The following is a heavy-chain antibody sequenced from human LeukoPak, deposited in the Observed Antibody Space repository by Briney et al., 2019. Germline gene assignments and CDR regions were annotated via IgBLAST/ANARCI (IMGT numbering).Heavy chain of an antibody. CDR1: GFTLSSYT. V-gene: IGHV3-23*01. CDR3: ARDPALRYFDWSFDY. Sequence: GGSLRLSCAASGFTLSSYTMSWVRQAPGKGLEWVSGISGSGGSTDYADSVKGRFTISRDNSKNTLYLQMNSLRAEDTAVYYCARDPALRYFDWSFDYWGQGTLVTVSS. D-gene: IGHD3-9*01. CDR2: ISGSGGST. J-gene: IGHJ4*02.